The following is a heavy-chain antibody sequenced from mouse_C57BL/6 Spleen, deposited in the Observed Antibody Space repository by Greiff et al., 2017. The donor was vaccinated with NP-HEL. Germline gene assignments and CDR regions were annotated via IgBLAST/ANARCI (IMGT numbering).Heavy chain of an antibody. CDR2: IDPSDSET. CDR1: GYTFTSYW. J-gene: IGHJ3*01. CDR3: ATLDSSGWFAY. Sequence: QVQLQQPGAELVRPGSSVKLSCKASGYTFTSYWMHWVKQRPIQGLEWIGNIDPSDSETHYNQKFKDKAKLTVDKSSSTAYMQLSSLTSEDSAVYYCATLDSSGWFAYWGQGTLVTVSA. V-gene: IGHV1-52*01. D-gene: IGHD3-2*02.